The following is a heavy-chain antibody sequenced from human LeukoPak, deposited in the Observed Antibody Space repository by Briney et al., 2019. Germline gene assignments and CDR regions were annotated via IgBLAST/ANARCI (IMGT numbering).Heavy chain of an antibody. CDR2: IYYSGST. Sequence: SETLSLTCTVSGGSISSYYWSRIRQPPGKGLEWIGYIYYSGSTNYNPSLKSRVTISVDTSKNQFSLKLSSVTAADTAVYYCAGTMVRGVMGAYYFDYWGQGTLVTVSS. CDR3: AGTMVRGVMGAYYFDY. D-gene: IGHD3-10*01. J-gene: IGHJ4*02. CDR1: GGSISSYY. V-gene: IGHV4-59*01.